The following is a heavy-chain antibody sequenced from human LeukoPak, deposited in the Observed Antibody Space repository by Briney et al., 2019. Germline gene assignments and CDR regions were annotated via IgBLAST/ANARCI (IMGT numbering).Heavy chain of an antibody. D-gene: IGHD4-17*01. CDR3: ARDDYGDSAFDY. J-gene: IGHJ4*02. CDR1: GFTFKTHA. CDR2: IDDSGVIR. V-gene: IGHV3-23*01. Sequence: PGGSLRLSCAASGFTFKTHAMSWVRQAPGKGLEWVSRIDDSGVIRSYADSVKGRFTISRDNSKMTLTLQMNSLRAEDTAVYYCARDDYGDSAFDYWGQGTLVTVSS.